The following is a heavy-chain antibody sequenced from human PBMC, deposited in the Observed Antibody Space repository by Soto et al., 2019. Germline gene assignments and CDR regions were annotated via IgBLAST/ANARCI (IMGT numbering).Heavy chain of an antibody. CDR2: IYSGGST. Sequence: EVQLVESGGGLIQPGGSLRLSCAASGFTVSSNYMSWVRQAPGKGLEWVSVIYSGGSTYYADSVKGRFTISRDNSKNTLYLQMNSLRAEDTAVYYCARDRFYCSGGSCWDYGMDVWGQGTTVTVSS. V-gene: IGHV3-53*01. D-gene: IGHD2-15*01. CDR3: ARDRFYCSGGSCWDYGMDV. J-gene: IGHJ6*02. CDR1: GFTVSSNY.